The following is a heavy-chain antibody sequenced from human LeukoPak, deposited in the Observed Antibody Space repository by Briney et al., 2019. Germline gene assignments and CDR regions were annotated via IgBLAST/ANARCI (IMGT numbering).Heavy chain of an antibody. Sequence: GGSLRLSCAASGFTFSSYGMHWVRQAPGKGLGWVAFIRYDGSNKYYADSVKGRFTISRDNSKNTLYLQMNSLRAEDTAVYYCAREEYGGNSEFDYWGQGTLVTVSS. D-gene: IGHD4-23*01. CDR3: AREEYGGNSEFDY. J-gene: IGHJ4*02. V-gene: IGHV3-30*02. CDR2: IRYDGSNK. CDR1: GFTFSSYG.